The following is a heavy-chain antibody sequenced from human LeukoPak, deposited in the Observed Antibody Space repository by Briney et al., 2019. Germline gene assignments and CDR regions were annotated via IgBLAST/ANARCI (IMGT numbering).Heavy chain of an antibody. D-gene: IGHD6-13*01. Sequence: GGSLRLSCAASGFTFSNAWMSWVRQAPGKGLEWVGRIKSKTDGGTTDYAAPVKGRFTISRDDSKNTLYLQMNSLRAEDTAVYYCARGRKWQQLYYMDVWGKGTTVTVSS. CDR3: ARGRKWQQLYYMDV. V-gene: IGHV3-15*01. CDR2: IKSKTDGGTT. CDR1: GFTFSNAW. J-gene: IGHJ6*03.